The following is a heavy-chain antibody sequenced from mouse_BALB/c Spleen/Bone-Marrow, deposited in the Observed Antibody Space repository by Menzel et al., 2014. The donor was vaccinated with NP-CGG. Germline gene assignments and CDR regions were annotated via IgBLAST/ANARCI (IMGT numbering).Heavy chain of an antibody. CDR3: ARVYGNYDAMDY. D-gene: IGHD2-1*01. J-gene: IGHJ4*01. CDR1: GYTFTTCT. Sequence: VKLQESGAELARPGASVKMSCRASGYTFTTCTMHWVKQRPGQGLEWIGYINPSSGYTYYNQKFKDKATLTADKSSSAAYLQLSSLTSEDSAVYYCARVYGNYDAMDYWGQGTSVTVSS. CDR2: INPSSGYT. V-gene: IGHV1-4*01.